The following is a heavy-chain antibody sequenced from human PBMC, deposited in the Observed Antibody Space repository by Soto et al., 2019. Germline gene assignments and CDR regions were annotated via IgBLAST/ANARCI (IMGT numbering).Heavy chain of an antibody. J-gene: IGHJ5*02. D-gene: IGHD6-13*01. V-gene: IGHV3-30*18. CDR2: ISYDGTIK. Sequence: QVQLVESGGGVVQPGRSLRLSCAASGFTFSAYGMHWVRQAPGKGLEWVALISYDGTIKYYADSVKGRFTISRDNSRNTVYLQMSGLRGEDAAVYYCAKDPWVYSSSWYEGNWFDPWGQGSLVTVSS. CDR1: GFTFSAYG. CDR3: AKDPWVYSSSWYEGNWFDP.